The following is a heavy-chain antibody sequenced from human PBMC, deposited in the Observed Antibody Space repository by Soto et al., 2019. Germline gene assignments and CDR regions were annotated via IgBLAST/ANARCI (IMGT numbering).Heavy chain of an antibody. V-gene: IGHV3-48*01. CDR1: GFTFSSYS. Sequence: EVQLVESGGGLVQPGGSLRLSCAASGFTFSSYSMNWVRQAPGKGLEWVSYISSSSSTIYYADSVKGRFTISRDNAKNSLYLLMNSLRAEDTAVYYCASQSSEWLLFASWGQGTLVTVSS. CDR2: ISSSSSTI. CDR3: ASQSSEWLLFAS. D-gene: IGHD5-12*01. J-gene: IGHJ4*02.